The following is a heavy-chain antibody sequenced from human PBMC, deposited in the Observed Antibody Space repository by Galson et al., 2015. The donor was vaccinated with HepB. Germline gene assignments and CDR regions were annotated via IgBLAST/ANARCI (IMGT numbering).Heavy chain of an antibody. CDR1: GYSFTSYW. J-gene: IGHJ3*02. CDR2: IYPGDSDT. Sequence: QSGAEVKKPGESLKISCKGSGYSFTSYWIGWVRQMPGKGLEWMGIIYPGDSDTIYSPSFQGQVTISADKSISTAYLQWSSLKASDTAMYYCASQGYCSSTSCYREDAFDIWGQGTMVTVSS. CDR3: ASQGYCSSTSCYREDAFDI. D-gene: IGHD2-2*02. V-gene: IGHV5-51*01.